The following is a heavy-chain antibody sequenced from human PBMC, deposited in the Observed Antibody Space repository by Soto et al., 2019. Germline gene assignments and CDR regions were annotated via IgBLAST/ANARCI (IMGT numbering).Heavy chain of an antibody. V-gene: IGHV4-39*01. CDR1: GGSISSSSYY. CDR3: ARHLYCSSTSCYAMYNWFDP. J-gene: IGHJ5*02. D-gene: IGHD2-2*01. Sequence: QLQLQESGPGLVKPSETLSLTCTVSGGSISSSSYYWGWIRQPPGKGLEWIGSIYYSGSTYYNPSLKSRVTISVDTSKNQFSLKLSSVTAADTAVYYCARHLYCSSTSCYAMYNWFDPWGQGTLVTVSS. CDR2: IYYSGST.